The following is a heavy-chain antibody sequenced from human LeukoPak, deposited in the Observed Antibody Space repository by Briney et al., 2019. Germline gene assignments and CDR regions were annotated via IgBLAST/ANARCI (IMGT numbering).Heavy chain of an antibody. CDR3: ASQSGYSYGYGYYFDY. CDR1: GGSISSYY. J-gene: IGHJ4*02. D-gene: IGHD5-18*01. CDR2: IYYSGST. V-gene: IGHV4-59*01. Sequence: SETLSLTCTVSGGSISSYYWSWIRQPPGKGLEWIGYIYYSGSTNYSPSLKSRVTISVDTSKNQFSLKLSSVTAADTAVYYCASQSGYSYGYGYYFDYWGQGTLVTVSS.